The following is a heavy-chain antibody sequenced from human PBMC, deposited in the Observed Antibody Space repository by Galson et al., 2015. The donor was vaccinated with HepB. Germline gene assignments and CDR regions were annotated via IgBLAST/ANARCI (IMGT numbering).Heavy chain of an antibody. CDR3: ARGRNYYDSTGSYDH. V-gene: IGHV3-21*01. CDR2: ISSGSSYI. CDR1: GLTLHRYN. J-gene: IGHJ4*02. D-gene: IGHD3-22*01. Sequence: SLRLSCAASGLTLHRYNMNWVRQAPGKGLEWVSSISSGSSYIYYADSVKGRFTISRDNSKNTLYLQMNSPRVEDTAVYYCARGRNYYDSTGSYDHWGQGTLVTVSS.